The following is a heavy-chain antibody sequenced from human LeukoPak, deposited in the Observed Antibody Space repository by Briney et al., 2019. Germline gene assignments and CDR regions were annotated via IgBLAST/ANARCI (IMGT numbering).Heavy chain of an antibody. J-gene: IGHJ6*03. CDR1: GGSISSYY. CDR2: IYYSGST. Sequence: SETLSLTCTVSGGSISSYYWSWIRQPPGKGLEWIGYIYYSGSTNYNPSLKSRVTISVDTSKNQFSLKLSSVTAADTAVYYCARIPRRYDFWSGYFAPYYMDVWGKGTTVTVSS. V-gene: IGHV4-59*01. CDR3: ARIPRRYDFWSGYFAPYYMDV. D-gene: IGHD3-3*01.